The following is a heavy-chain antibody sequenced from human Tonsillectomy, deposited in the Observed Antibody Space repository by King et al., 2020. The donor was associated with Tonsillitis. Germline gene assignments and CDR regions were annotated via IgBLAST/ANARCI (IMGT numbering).Heavy chain of an antibody. CDR2: IRGSGGSI. V-gene: IGHV3-23*04. Sequence: VQLVESGGGLVQPGGSLSLSCAASGFSFSSYAMNWVRQAPGKGLEWVSPIRGSGGSIYYADSVKGRFTISRDNSKNMLYLQMDSLRAEDTAVYYCAKGGSGWYGGLDYWGQGSLVTVSS. D-gene: IGHD6-19*01. J-gene: IGHJ4*02. CDR1: GFSFSSYA. CDR3: AKGGSGWYGGLDY.